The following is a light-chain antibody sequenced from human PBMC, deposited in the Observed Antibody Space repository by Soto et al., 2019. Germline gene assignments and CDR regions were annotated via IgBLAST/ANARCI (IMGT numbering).Light chain of an antibody. J-gene: IGKJ2*01. CDR1: QSISYW. V-gene: IGKV1-5*01. CDR2: DAS. CDR3: QQYNSYPYT. Sequence: DIQMTQSPSTLSASVGDRVTITCRASQSISYWLAWYQQKPGKAPKLLIYDASRLESGVPSRFSGSGSGTEFTLTVSSLQPDDSATYYCQQYNSYPYTFGQGTKLEIQ.